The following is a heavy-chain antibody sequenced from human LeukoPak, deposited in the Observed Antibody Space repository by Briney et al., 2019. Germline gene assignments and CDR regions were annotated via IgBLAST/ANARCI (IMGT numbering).Heavy chain of an antibody. CDR1: GGSISSGDYY. D-gene: IGHD3-3*01. J-gene: IGHJ5*02. V-gene: IGHV4-30-4*08. CDR3: PRDRITIFGVVQNWFDP. CDR2: IYYSGST. Sequence: SQTLSLTCTVSGGSISSGDYYWSWIRQPPGKGLEWIGYIYYSGSTYYNPSLKSQVTISVDTSKNQFSLKLSSVTAADTAVYYCPRDRITIFGVVQNWFDPWGQGTLVTVSS.